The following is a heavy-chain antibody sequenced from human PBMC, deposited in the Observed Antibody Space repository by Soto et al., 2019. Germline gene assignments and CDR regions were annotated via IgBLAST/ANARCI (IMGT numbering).Heavy chain of an antibody. Sequence: GASVKVSCKASGGTFSSYAISWVRQAPGQGLEWMGGIIPIFGTANYAQKFQGRVTITADESTSTAYMELSSLRSEDTAVYYCARVSAFDSSGYSSDYWGQGTLVTVSS. CDR2: IIPIFGTA. CDR3: ARVSAFDSSGYSSDY. CDR1: GGTFSSYA. J-gene: IGHJ4*02. V-gene: IGHV1-69*13. D-gene: IGHD3-22*01.